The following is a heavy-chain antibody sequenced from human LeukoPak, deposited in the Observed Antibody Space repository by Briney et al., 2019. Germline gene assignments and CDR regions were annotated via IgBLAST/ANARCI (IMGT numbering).Heavy chain of an antibody. Sequence: GGSLRLSCAASGFTFSSYSMNWVRQAPGKGLEWVSSISSSSSYIYYADSVKGRFTISRDNAKNSLYLQMNSLRAEDTAVYYCARAAGHFDYGDYRLDYWGQGTLVTVSS. CDR3: ARAAGHFDYGDYRLDY. CDR2: ISSSSSYI. V-gene: IGHV3-21*04. CDR1: GFTFSSYS. J-gene: IGHJ4*02. D-gene: IGHD4-17*01.